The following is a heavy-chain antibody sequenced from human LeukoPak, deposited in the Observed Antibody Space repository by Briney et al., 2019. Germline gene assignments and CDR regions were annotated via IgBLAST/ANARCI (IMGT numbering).Heavy chain of an antibody. D-gene: IGHD3-22*01. CDR1: GGSISTYY. CDR3: ARHYYDSSGYYKRAFDI. Sequence: SETLSLTCTVSGGSISTYYWSRIRQPPGKGLEWIGHIYYSGSTNYNPSLKSRVTISVDTSKNQFSLKLSSVTAADTAVYYCARHYYDSSGYYKRAFDIWGQGTMVTVSS. J-gene: IGHJ3*02. CDR2: IYYSGST. V-gene: IGHV4-59*08.